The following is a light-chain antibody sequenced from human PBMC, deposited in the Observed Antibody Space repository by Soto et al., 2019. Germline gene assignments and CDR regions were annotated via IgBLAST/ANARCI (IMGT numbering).Light chain of an antibody. CDR2: DAS. J-gene: IGKJ5*01. Sequence: EIVMTQSPATLSVSPGERATLSCRASQSVRTNLAWYQQKPGQAPRLLIYDASTRPAGIPARFSGGGSGTEFTLTISSLQSEDFAVYYCQQYDSSPPITFGQGTRLEIK. V-gene: IGKV3-15*01. CDR3: QQYDSSPPIT. CDR1: QSVRTN.